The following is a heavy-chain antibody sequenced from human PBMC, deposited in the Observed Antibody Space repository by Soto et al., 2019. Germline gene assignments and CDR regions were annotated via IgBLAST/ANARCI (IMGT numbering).Heavy chain of an antibody. CDR2: SSSSGSII. CDR1: GFTFSDYY. J-gene: IGHJ4*02. D-gene: IGHD3-22*01. V-gene: IGHV3-11*01. Sequence: PGGSLRLSCAASGFTFSDYYMSWIRQAPGKGLEWVSYSSSSGSIIYYADSVKGRFTISRDNAKNSLYLQLNSLRAEDTAVYYCARDLGYYASDGYFDYWGQGTVVTVSS. CDR3: ARDLGYYASDGYFDY.